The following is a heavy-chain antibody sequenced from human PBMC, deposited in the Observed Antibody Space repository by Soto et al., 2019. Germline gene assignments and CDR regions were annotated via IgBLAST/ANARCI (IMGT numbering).Heavy chain of an antibody. V-gene: IGHV3-21*01. CDR1: GFTFSSYS. D-gene: IGHD6-13*01. Sequence: EVQLVESGGGLVKPGGSLRLSCAASGFTFSSYSMNWVRQAPGKGLEWVSSISSSSSYIYYADSMKGRFTISRDNAKNSLYLQTNSLRAEDTAVYYCASTKYSSSKDFAYWGQGTLVTVSS. CDR2: ISSSSSYI. J-gene: IGHJ4*02. CDR3: ASTKYSSSKDFAY.